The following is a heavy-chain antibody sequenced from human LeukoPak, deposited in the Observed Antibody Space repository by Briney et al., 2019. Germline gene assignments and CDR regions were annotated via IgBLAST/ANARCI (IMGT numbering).Heavy chain of an antibody. J-gene: IGHJ3*02. CDR3: ARDKAHRYYYDSSGYYYDAFDI. V-gene: IGHV3-7*03. Sequence: GGSLRLSCAASGFTFSSYWMSWVRQAPGKGLEWVANIKQDGSEKYYVDSVKGRLTISRDNAKNSLYLQMNSLRAEDTALYYCARDKAHRYYYDSSGYYYDAFDIWGQGTMVTVSS. D-gene: IGHD3-22*01. CDR1: GFTFSSYW. CDR2: IKQDGSEK.